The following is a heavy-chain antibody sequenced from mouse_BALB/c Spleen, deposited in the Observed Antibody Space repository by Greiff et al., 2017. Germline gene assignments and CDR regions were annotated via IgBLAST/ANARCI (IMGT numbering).Heavy chain of an antibody. CDR1: GYAFSSSW. CDR3: ARGRDWFAY. Sequence: VQLQQSGPELVKPGASVKISCKASGYAFSSSWMNWVKQRPGQGLEWIGRIYPGDGDTNYNGKFKGKATLTADKSSSTAYMQLSSLTSVDSAVYFCARGRDWFAYWGQGTTLTVSS. D-gene: IGHD2-2*01. CDR2: IYPGDGDT. V-gene: IGHV1-82*01. J-gene: IGHJ2*01.